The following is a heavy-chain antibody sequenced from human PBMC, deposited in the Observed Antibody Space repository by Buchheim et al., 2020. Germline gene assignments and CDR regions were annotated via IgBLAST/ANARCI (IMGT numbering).Heavy chain of an antibody. CDR3: AREDFWSGYGRGFEIWFDP. CDR1: GYTFTSYD. Sequence: QVQLVQSGAEVKKPGASVKVSCKASGYTFTSYDINWVRQATGQGLEWMGWMNPNSGNTGYPQKFQGRVTMTRTTSITTAYMELSSLRSEDTAVYYCAREDFWSGYGRGFEIWFDPWGQGTL. CDR2: MNPNSGNT. D-gene: IGHD3-3*01. J-gene: IGHJ5*02. V-gene: IGHV1-8*01.